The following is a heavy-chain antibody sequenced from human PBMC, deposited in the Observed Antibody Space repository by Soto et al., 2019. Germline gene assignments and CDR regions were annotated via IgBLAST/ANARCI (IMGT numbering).Heavy chain of an antibody. CDR2: IKSKTDGGTA. CDR3: TTGTYYHIFTGYPNVAY. CDR1: GLNLSHPW. Sequence: AGGSLRLSCAASGLNLSHPWMTWVRQAAGKGLEWVGRIKSKTDGGTADYAAPVKGRFTISRDDSKNTVYLQMNSLKTEDTAVYSCTTGTYYHIFTGYPNVAYWGQGTLVTVSS. D-gene: IGHD3-9*01. J-gene: IGHJ4*02. V-gene: IGHV3-15*01.